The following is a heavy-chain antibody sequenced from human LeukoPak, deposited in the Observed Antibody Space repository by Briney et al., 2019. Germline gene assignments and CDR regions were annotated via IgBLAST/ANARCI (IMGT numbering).Heavy chain of an antibody. CDR1: GGSISSYY. D-gene: IGHD6-25*01. CDR2: IYHSGST. J-gene: IGHJ4*02. V-gene: IGHV4-59*08. CDR3: ARRDSSGVVPRWDY. Sequence: SETLSLTCTVSGGSISSYYWSWIRQPPGKGLEWIGFIYHSGSTNYNPSLKSRVTISVDTSKNQFSLKLSSVTAADTAVYYCARRDSSGVVPRWDYWGQGTLVTVSS.